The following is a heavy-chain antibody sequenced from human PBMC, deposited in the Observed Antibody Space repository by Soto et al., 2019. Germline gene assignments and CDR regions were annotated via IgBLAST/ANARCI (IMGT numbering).Heavy chain of an antibody. Sequence: ASVKVSCKAAGYTFSTYTMNWVRQAPGQSLEWMGWINAGSGNTKYSQNFQGRVSITRDTSASTVYMELTGLKSEDTAVYYCARDTETLGPRATDAPDIWGPATILTVS. CDR3: ARDTETLGPRATDAPDI. V-gene: IGHV1-3*01. CDR2: INAGSGNT. J-gene: IGHJ3*02. CDR1: GYTFSTYT. D-gene: IGHD2-21*02.